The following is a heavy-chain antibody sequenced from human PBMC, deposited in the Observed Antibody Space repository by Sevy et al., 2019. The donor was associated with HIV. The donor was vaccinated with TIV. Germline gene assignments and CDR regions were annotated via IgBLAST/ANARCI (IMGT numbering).Heavy chain of an antibody. V-gene: IGHV3-30*02. CDR2: IRYDGSNK. D-gene: IGHD2-15*01. J-gene: IGHJ3*02. CDR3: AKGRREDIVVVVAATPNQADAFDI. CDR1: GFTFSSYG. Sequence: GGSLRLSCAASGFTFSSYGMHWVRQAPGKGLEWVAFIRYDGSNKYYADSVKGRFTISRDNSKNTLYLQMNSLRAEDTAVYYCAKGRREDIVVVVAATPNQADAFDIWGQGTMVTVSS.